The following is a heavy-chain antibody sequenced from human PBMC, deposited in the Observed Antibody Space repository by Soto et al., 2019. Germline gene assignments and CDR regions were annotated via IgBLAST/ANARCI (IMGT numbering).Heavy chain of an antibody. V-gene: IGHV1-3*05. CDR3: ARDGIAAAGTSWFDP. CDR1: GYTFTSHA. J-gene: IGHJ5*02. Sequence: QVQLVQSGAEEKKPGASVKVSCKASGYTFTSHAMHWVRQAPGQRLEWMGWINAGNGNTKYSQKFQVIVTITRDTSASTAYMELSSLRSEDTAVYYCARDGIAAAGTSWFDPWGQGTMVTVSS. D-gene: IGHD6-13*01. CDR2: INAGNGNT.